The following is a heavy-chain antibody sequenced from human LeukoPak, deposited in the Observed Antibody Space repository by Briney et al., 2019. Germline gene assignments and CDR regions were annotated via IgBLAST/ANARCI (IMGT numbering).Heavy chain of an antibody. CDR1: GDSISNGGYY. CDR2: IYYSGST. D-gene: IGHD3-3*01. V-gene: IGHV4-61*08. Sequence: PSETLSLTCSVSGDSISNGGYYWSWIRQPPGKGLEWIGYIYYSGSTNYNPSLKSRVTISVDTSKNQFSLKLSSVTAADTAVYYCARGAVGLEWLFPIHFDYWGQGTLVTVSS. J-gene: IGHJ4*02. CDR3: ARGAVGLEWLFPIHFDY.